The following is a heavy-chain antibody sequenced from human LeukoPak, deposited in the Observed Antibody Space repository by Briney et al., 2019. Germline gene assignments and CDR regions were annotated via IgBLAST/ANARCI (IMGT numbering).Heavy chain of an antibody. J-gene: IGHJ3*02. CDR2: FDPEDGET. V-gene: IGHV1-24*01. D-gene: IGHD1-26*01. Sequence: ASVKVSCKVSGYTLTELSMHWVRQAPGKGLEWMGGFDPEDGETIYAQKFQGRVTMTEDTSTDTAYMELSSLRSEDTAVYYCATDNGSYNAFDIWGQGTMVTVSS. CDR3: ATDNGSYNAFDI. CDR1: GYTLTELS.